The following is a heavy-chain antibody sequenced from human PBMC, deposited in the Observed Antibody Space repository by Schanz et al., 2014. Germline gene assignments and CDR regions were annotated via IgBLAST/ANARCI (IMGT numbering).Heavy chain of an antibody. D-gene: IGHD2-21*01. CDR2: IFHSGTT. J-gene: IGHJ3*01. CDR1: GGSISSGVW. V-gene: IGHV4-4*02. CDR3: TRSTLWSYDV. Sequence: QVQLQESGPGLVKPSGTLSLTCVVSGGSISSGVWWTWARQSPGKGLEWIGEIFHSGTTNYNPSLESPVTISVAKSKNQFSLILSSMTAADTAVYYCTRSTLWSYDVWGRGTMVIVSS.